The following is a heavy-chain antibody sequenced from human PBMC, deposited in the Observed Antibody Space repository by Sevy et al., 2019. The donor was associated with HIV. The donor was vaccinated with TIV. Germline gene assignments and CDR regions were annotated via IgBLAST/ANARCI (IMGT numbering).Heavy chain of an antibody. V-gene: IGHV3-21*01. D-gene: IGHD3-22*01. CDR1: GFAIDSYS. CDR2: ISGSSSHI. CDR3: ARDPTDDSGYSQGMDA. J-gene: IGHJ6*02. Sequence: GGSLRLSCTASGFAIDSYSMNWVRQAPGKGLEWLSSISGSSSHIFYADSVKVRFTISKDNARKSVYLRMNSLRAKDTDLYFCARDPTDDSGYSQGMDAWGQGTTVTVSS.